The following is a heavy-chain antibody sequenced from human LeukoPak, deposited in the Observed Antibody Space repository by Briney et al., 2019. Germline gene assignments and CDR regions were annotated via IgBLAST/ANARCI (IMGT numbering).Heavy chain of an antibody. V-gene: IGHV3-74*01. CDR1: GFTFSGYW. J-gene: IGHJ4*02. Sequence: PGGSLRLSCTASGFTFSGYWMHWVRQAPGKGLEWVSRTNRDDSDTSYADSVKGRFTISRDNSKNTLYLQMNSLRAEDTAVYYCARAFGASGRFDYWGQGTLVTVSS. CDR2: TNRDDSDT. D-gene: IGHD3-10*01. CDR3: ARAFGASGRFDY.